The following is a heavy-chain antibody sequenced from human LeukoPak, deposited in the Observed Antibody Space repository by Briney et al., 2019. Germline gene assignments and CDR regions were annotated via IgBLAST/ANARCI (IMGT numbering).Heavy chain of an antibody. V-gene: IGHV1-69*13. CDR3: AREASDDSSGYSNFDY. J-gene: IGHJ4*02. CDR1: GGTFSSYA. Sequence: SVKVSCKASGGTFSSYAISWVRQAPGQGLEWMGGIIPIFGTANYAQKFQGRVTITADESTSTAYMELSSLRSEDTAVYYCAREASDDSSGYSNFDYWGQGTLVTVSS. D-gene: IGHD3-22*01. CDR2: IIPIFGTA.